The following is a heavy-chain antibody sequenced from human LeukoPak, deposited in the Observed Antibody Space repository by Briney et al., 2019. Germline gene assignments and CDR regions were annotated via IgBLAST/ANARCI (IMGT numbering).Heavy chain of an antibody. CDR1: GGSFSGYY. V-gene: IGHV4-34*01. Sequence: SETLSLTCAVYGGSFSGYYWSWIRQPPGKGLEWIGEINHSGSTNYNPSLKSRVTISVDTSKNQFSLKLSSVTAADTAVYYCARGHFVHPFGYWGQGTLVTVSS. CDR2: INHSGST. J-gene: IGHJ4*02. D-gene: IGHD6-6*01. CDR3: ARGHFVHPFGY.